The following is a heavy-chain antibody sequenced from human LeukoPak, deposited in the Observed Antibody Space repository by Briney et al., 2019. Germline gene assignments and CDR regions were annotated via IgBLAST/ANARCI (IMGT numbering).Heavy chain of an antibody. CDR3: ARALRSGSYYKVDN. Sequence: ASVKVSCKASGYNFTGYYMHWVRQAPGQGLEWMGWINPNSGGTNYAQKFQGRVTMTRDTSISTAYMELSRLRTDDTAVYYCARALRSGSYYKVDNWGQGTLVTVSS. J-gene: IGHJ4*02. CDR2: INPNSGGT. V-gene: IGHV1-2*02. CDR1: GYNFTGYY. D-gene: IGHD1-26*01.